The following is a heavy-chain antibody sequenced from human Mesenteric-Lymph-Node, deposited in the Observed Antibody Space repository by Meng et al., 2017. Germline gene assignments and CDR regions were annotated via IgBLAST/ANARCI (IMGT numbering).Heavy chain of an antibody. CDR3: ARESMTTVTPDAFDI. Sequence: GESLKISCAASGFTFSDYYMSWIRQAPGKGLEWVSYISSGGSTIYYADSVKGRFTTSRDNAKNSLYLQMNSLRAEDTAVYYCARESMTTVTPDAFDIWGQGTMVTVSS. J-gene: IGHJ3*02. V-gene: IGHV3-11*04. CDR2: ISSGGSTI. D-gene: IGHD4-17*01. CDR1: GFTFSDYY.